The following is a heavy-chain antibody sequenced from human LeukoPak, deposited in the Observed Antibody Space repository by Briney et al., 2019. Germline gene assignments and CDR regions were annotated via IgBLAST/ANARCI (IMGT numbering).Heavy chain of an antibody. CDR1: GYTFTGYY. D-gene: IGHD2-15*01. J-gene: IGHJ6*03. CDR2: INPNSGGT. Sequence: ASVKVSCKASGYTFTGYYMHLVRQAPGQGLEWMGWINPNSGGTNYAQKFQGRVTMTRDTSISTAYMELSRLRSDDTAVYYCARRGEYCSGGSCYSYYYYYMDVWGKGTTVTVSS. CDR3: ARRGEYCSGGSCYSYYYYYMDV. V-gene: IGHV1-2*02.